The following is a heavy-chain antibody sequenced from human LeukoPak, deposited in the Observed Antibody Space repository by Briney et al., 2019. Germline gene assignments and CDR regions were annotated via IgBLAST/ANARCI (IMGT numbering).Heavy chain of an antibody. D-gene: IGHD2-8*01. CDR3: AKPGCISFKVLVTTNWFDP. CDR1: GHTFTDYY. CDR2: INPNSGDT. V-gene: IGHV1-2*02. J-gene: IGHJ5*02. Sequence: GASVKVSCKASGHTFTDYYMHWGRQAPGQGLEWMGWINPNSGDTKYAQKFQGRVTMTRDTSISTVYMELSGLRSDDTTVYYCAKPGCISFKVLVTTNWFDPWGQGSLVTVSS.